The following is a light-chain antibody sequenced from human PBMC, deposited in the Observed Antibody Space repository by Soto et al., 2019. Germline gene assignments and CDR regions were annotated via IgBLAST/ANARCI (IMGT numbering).Light chain of an antibody. CDR1: QSISRY. CDR2: GAS. Sequence: IVLTHSPGTLSFSPGEITTLSFRASQSISRYLAWYQQKPVQGPRLLIYGASTRATGTPARFSGSGSGTDFTLTISRLQPEDFAAYYCQQYGSSLLTFGQGTRLEIK. CDR3: QQYGSSLLT. J-gene: IGKJ5*01. V-gene: IGKV3-20*01.